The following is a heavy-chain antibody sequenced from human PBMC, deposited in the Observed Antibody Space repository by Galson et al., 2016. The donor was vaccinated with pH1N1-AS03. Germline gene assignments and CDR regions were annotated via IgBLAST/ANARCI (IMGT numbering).Heavy chain of an antibody. V-gene: IGHV5-51*01. CDR1: GHIFANYW. CDR2: IYPGDSDT. J-gene: IGHJ6*02. Sequence: QSGAEVKKPGESLKISCKGSGHIFANYWIGWVRQTPGKGLEWLGPIYPGDSDTRYSPSFQGQVTISAAKSPITAYLQWSSLKASDTAMYYRASSRIAAHTYYYHGIDVWGQGTTVTVSS. D-gene: IGHD6-6*01. CDR3: ASSRIAAHTYYYHGIDV.